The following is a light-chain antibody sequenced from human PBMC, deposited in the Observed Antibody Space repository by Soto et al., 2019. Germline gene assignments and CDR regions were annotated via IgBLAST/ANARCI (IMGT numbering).Light chain of an antibody. CDR1: QTLRRTY. CDR2: GAS. Sequence: EILLMQSPGTLPLSPGERATLSCRASQTLRRTYIAWYQQKPGQAPRVLIYGASKRDTGIQDRFSGSGSGTDFSLTISRLQPEDFAVYYCHQYDNAPQTYGQGTKVDIK. V-gene: IGKV3-20*01. J-gene: IGKJ2*01. CDR3: HQYDNAPQT.